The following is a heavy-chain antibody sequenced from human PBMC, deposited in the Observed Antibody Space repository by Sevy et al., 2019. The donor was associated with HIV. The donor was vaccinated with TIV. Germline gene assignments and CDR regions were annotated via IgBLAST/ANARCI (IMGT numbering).Heavy chain of an antibody. V-gene: IGHV3-23*01. D-gene: IGHD3-22*01. CDR1: GFTFSSYS. CDR3: AKDRIDSSFYGCNWFDF. Sequence: GGSLRLSCAASGFTFSSYSMNWVRQAPGKGLEWVAAISGSGQSSFYADSVKGRFTVSRDRSKNTLFLQMDSLRVEDTALYYCAKDRIDSSFYGCNWFDFWGQGTPVTVSS. J-gene: IGHJ5*01. CDR2: ISGSGQSS.